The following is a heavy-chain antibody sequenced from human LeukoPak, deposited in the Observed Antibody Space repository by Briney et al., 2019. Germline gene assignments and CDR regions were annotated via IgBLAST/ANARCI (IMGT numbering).Heavy chain of an antibody. D-gene: IGHD4-23*01. Sequence: SETLSLTCAVSGGSISSSSSICWTWVRQPPGKGLEWIGEIYHSGATNYNPSLKSRVTMLLDKSKNQFSLKLNSVTAADTAVYYCARNGGNSGYDYWGQGTLVTVSA. V-gene: IGHV4-4*02. CDR3: ARNGGNSGYDY. J-gene: IGHJ4*02. CDR2: IYHSGAT. CDR1: GGSISSSSSIC.